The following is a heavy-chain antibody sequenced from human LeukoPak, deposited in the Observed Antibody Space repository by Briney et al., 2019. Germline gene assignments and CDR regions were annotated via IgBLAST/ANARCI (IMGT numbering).Heavy chain of an antibody. J-gene: IGHJ5*02. V-gene: IGHV4-39*01. CDR2: IYYSGST. D-gene: IGHD3-10*01. CDR1: GGSISSSSYY. Sequence: SETLSLTCTVSGGSISSSSYYWGWIRQPPGKGLEWIGSIYYSGSTYYNPSLKSRVTISVDTSKNQFSLKLSSVTAADTAVYYCARQHGYYYGSGSYPGTYNWFDPWGQGTLVTVSS. CDR3: ARQHGYYYGSGSYPGTYNWFDP.